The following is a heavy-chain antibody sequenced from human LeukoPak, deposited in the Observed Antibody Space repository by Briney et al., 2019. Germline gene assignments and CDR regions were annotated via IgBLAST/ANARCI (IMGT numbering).Heavy chain of an antibody. V-gene: IGHV4-31*03. J-gene: IGHJ1*01. CDR1: GGSISSGGYY. D-gene: IGHD6-13*01. CDR3: ARDVAAAGSFLQH. Sequence: SETLSLTCTVSGGSISSGGYYWSWIRHLPGKGLEWIGYIYYSGSTFHNPSLKSRVTISVDTKNQFSLKLSSVTAADTAVYYCARDVAAAGSFLQHWGQGTLVTVSS. CDR2: IYYSGST.